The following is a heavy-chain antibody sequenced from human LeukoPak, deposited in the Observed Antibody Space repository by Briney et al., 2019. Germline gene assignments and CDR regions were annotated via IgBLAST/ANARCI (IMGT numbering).Heavy chain of an antibody. V-gene: IGHV3-48*01. J-gene: IGHJ4*02. CDR3: TRDYNWNPDY. D-gene: IGHD1-1*01. CDR1: GFTFSTYS. CDR2: IRSSGTTT. Sequence: GGSLRLSCAASGFTFSTYSMNWVRQAPGKGLEWVSDIRSSGTTTYYADSVEGRFTISRDNGKNSLYLQMNSLRAEDTGVYYCTRDYNWNPDYWGQGTLLTVSS.